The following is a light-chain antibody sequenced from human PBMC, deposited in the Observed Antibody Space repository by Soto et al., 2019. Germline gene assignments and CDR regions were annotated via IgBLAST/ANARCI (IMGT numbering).Light chain of an antibody. CDR2: GGS. V-gene: IGKV3-20*01. Sequence: EIVLTQSPGTLSLSPGERATLSCRASQSVSSSYLACYQQKPGQAPSLLIYGGSSRATVLPDRFRCSGSGTDFTLTISRLEQEDLEVYDCHCQKYDSSPVYTFGQGTKLEIK. CDR1: QSVSSSY. J-gene: IGKJ2*01. CDR3: QKYDSSPVYT.